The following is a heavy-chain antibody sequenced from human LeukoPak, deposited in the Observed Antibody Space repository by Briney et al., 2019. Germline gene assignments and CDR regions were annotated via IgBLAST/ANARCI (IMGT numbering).Heavy chain of an antibody. V-gene: IGHV4-59*01. J-gene: IGHJ3*02. CDR1: GGSISSYY. CDR3: ARGTGDSSSWLPNDAFDI. D-gene: IGHD6-13*01. Sequence: SETLSLTCTVSGGSISSYYWSWIRQPPGKGLEWIGYIYYSGSTNYNPSLKSRVTISVDTSKNQFSLKLSSVTAAGTAVYYCARGTGDSSSWLPNDAFDIWGQGTMVTVSS. CDR2: IYYSGST.